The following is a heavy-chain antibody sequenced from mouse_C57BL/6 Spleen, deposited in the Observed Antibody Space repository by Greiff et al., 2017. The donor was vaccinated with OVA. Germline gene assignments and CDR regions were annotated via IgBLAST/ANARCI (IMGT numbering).Heavy chain of an antibody. Sequence: VQLQQSGTVLARPGASVKMSCKTSGYTFTSYWMHWVKQRPGQGLEWIGAIYPGNSDTSYNQKFKGKAKLTAVTSASPAYMDLSSLTNEDSAVYYCTKAGSRPLFAYWGQGTLVTVSA. CDR2: IYPGNSDT. D-gene: IGHD1-1*01. CDR3: TKAGSRPLFAY. CDR1: GYTFTSYW. V-gene: IGHV1-5*01. J-gene: IGHJ3*01.